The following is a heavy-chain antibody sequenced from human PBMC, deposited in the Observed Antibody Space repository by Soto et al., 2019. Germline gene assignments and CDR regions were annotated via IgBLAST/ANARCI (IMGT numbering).Heavy chain of an antibody. D-gene: IGHD3-9*01. CDR1: GGSFSGYY. Sequence: SETLSLTCAVYGGSFSGYYWSWIRQPPGKGLEWIGEINHSGSTNYNPSLKSRVTISVDTSKNQFSLKLSSVTAADTAVYYCARSGPLLRYLDWLLSPRGTMDVWGQGTTVTVSS. CDR2: INHSGST. CDR3: ARSGPLLRYLDWLLSPRGTMDV. V-gene: IGHV4-34*01. J-gene: IGHJ6*02.